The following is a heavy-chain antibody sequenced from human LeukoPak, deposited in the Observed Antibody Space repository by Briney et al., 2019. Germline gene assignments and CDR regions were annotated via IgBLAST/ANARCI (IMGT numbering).Heavy chain of an antibody. J-gene: IGHJ4*02. CDR2: INPHSGAT. CDR3: ARETYGPGIKSVEY. D-gene: IGHD3-10*01. CDR1: GDTFASGNVFRAYY. V-gene: IGHV1-2*02. Sequence: ASVKVSCKASGDTFASGNVFRAYYMHWVRQAPGQGLEWMGGINPHSGATLYAQMFQGRVSVTRDTSINTAYMELNRLTSDDTAVYFCARETYGPGIKSVEYWGQGSLVTVSS.